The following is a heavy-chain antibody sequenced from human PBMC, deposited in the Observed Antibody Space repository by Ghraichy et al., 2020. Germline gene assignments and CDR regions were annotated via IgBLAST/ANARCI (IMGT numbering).Heavy chain of an antibody. Sequence: GGSLRLSCAASGFTFSNYWMNWVRQAPGKGPVWVSRINTDGSNTDYGDSVGGRFTISRDNAKNTVFMQINSLRAEDTAIYYCAMWLTVPGRSTFDNWGQGTPGTLSS. CDR1: GFTFSNYW. CDR2: INTDGSNT. CDR3: AMWLTVPGRSTFDN. D-gene: IGHD2-2*01. J-gene: IGHJ4*02. V-gene: IGHV3-74*01.